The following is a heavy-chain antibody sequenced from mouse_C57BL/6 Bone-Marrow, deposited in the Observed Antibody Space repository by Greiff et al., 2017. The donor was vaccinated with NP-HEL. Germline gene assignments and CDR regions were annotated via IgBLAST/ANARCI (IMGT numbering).Heavy chain of an antibody. CDR2: IDPNSGGT. D-gene: IGHD2-5*01. CDR1: GYTFTSYW. J-gene: IGHJ1*03. Sequence: QVQLQQPGAELVKPGASVKLSCKASGYTFTSYWMHWVKQRPGRGLEWIGRIDPNSGGTKYNEKFKSKATLTVDKPSSTAYIQLSSLTSEDSAVYYCARYYYSNYAWYFDVWGTGTTVTVSS. V-gene: IGHV1-72*01. CDR3: ARYYYSNYAWYFDV.